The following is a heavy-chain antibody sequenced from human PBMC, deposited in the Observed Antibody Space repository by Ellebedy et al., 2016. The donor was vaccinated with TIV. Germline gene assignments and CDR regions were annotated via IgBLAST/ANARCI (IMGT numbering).Heavy chain of an antibody. V-gene: IGHV3-64*05. CDR3: VPRMVVAFEY. CDR1: GLTFRNYA. Sequence: GESLKISCSASGLTFRNYAMHWVRQAPGKGLEYVSAISNNGGSTYYADSVKGRFTISRDNSKNTLYIQMSSLTPEDTAVYYCVPRMVVAFEYWGQGTLVTVSS. J-gene: IGHJ4*02. D-gene: IGHD2-21*01. CDR2: ISNNGGST.